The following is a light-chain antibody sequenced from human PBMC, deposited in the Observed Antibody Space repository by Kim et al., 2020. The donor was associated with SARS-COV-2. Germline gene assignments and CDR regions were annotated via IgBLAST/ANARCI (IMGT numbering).Light chain of an antibody. Sequence: LSLYPGERATLSCRASQSVSSYLAWYQQKPGQAPRLLIYDASNRATGIPARFGGSGSGTDFTLTISSLEPEDFAVYYCQQRSNSYTFGQGTKLEI. CDR2: DAS. CDR3: QQRSNSYT. J-gene: IGKJ2*01. CDR1: QSVSSY. V-gene: IGKV3-11*01.